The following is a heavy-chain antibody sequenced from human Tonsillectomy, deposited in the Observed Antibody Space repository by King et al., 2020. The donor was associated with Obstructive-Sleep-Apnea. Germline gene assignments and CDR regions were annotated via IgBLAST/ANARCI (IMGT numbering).Heavy chain of an antibody. CDR1: GGSFSGYY. J-gene: IGHJ6*02. Sequence: VQLQQWGAGLLKPSETLSLTFAVYGGSFSGYYWSWIRQPPGKGLEWIGEINHSGSTNYNPSLKSRVTISVDTSKNQVSLKLSPVTAADTAVYYRARIRVVIPYYYYGMDVWGQGTTVTVSS. V-gene: IGHV4-34*01. CDR3: ARIRVVIPYYYYGMDV. D-gene: IGHD3-3*01. CDR2: INHSGST.